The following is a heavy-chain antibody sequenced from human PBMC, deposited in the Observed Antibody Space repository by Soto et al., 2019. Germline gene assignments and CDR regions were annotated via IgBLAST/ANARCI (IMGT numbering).Heavy chain of an antibody. D-gene: IGHD3-10*01. Sequence: QVQLQQWGAGLLNPSETLSLTCAVYGGSFSGYYWNWIRQPPGMGLEWIGEINHSGSTNYNPSLKSRVTISLGTSKNQFSLKLTSVTAADTAVYYCARGRGDGYNQDWSFDLWGRGTLVTVSS. J-gene: IGHJ2*01. CDR1: GGSFSGYY. CDR2: INHSGST. V-gene: IGHV4-34*01. CDR3: ARGRGDGYNQDWSFDL.